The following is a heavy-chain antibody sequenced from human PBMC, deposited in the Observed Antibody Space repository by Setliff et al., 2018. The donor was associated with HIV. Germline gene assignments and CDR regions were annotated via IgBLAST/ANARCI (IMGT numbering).Heavy chain of an antibody. V-gene: IGHV3-7*03. D-gene: IGHD6-13*01. J-gene: IGHJ4*02. CDR2: IRREEGEK. CDR3: ARISSAWYLVDY. Sequence: PGGSLRLSCTASGFTFDDYAMHWVRQAPGKGLQWVANIRREEGEKYYVDSVKGRFTISRDNAKNSLYLQMSSLRVDDTAVYYCARISSAWYLVDYWGQGTLVTVSS. CDR1: GFTFDDYA.